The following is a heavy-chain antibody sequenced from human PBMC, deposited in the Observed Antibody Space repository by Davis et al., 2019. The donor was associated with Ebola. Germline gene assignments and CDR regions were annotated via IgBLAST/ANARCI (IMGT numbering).Heavy chain of an antibody. CDR1: GGSFSGYY. CDR2: INHSGST. V-gene: IGHV4-34*01. J-gene: IGHJ4*02. CDR3: ARSMIVVAIIDY. Sequence: SETLSLTCAVYGGSFSGYYWSWIRQPPGKGLEWIGEINHSGSTNYNPSLKSRVTISVDTSKNQFSLKLSSVTAADTAVYYCARSMIVVAIIDYWGQGTLVTVSS. D-gene: IGHD3-22*01.